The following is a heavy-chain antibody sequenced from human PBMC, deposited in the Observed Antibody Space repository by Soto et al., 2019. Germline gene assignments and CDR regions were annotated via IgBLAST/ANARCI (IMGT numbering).Heavy chain of an antibody. J-gene: IGHJ4*02. CDR3: DREGYSYGYRDFDS. Sequence: QVQLQESGPGLVKPSQTLSLACTVSGGSVSSGDYYWGWIRQPPGKGLEWIGYIYYSGSTYYNPSLQSRFSLSVDTYKNQFTLKLSSVTAADTAVYFCDREGYSYGYRDFDSGGPVTLVTVAS. V-gene: IGHV4-30-4*08. CDR2: IYYSGST. D-gene: IGHD5-18*01. CDR1: GGSVSSGDYY.